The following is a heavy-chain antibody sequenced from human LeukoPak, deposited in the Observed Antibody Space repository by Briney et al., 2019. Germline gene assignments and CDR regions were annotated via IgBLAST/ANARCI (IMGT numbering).Heavy chain of an antibody. V-gene: IGHV4-34*01. CDR3: ARGLVYYDFWSGYYSFWFDP. CDR2: INHSRST. Sequence: SETLSLTCAVYGGSFSGYYWSWIRQPPGKGLEWIGEINHSRSTNYNPSLKSRVTISVDTSKNQFSLKLSSVTAADTAVYYCARGLVYYDFWSGYYSFWFDPWGQGTLVTVSS. J-gene: IGHJ5*02. D-gene: IGHD3-3*01. CDR1: GGSFSGYY.